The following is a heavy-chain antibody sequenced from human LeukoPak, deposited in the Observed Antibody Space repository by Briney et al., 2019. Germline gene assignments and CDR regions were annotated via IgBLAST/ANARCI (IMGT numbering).Heavy chain of an antibody. Sequence: SQTLSLTWTVSGGSISSGDYYWSWIRQPPGKGLEWIGYIYYSGSTYYNPSLNSRVTISVDTSKNQFSLKLSSVTAADTAVYYCAGEDYGVLFDYWGQGTLVTVSS. D-gene: IGHD4-17*01. CDR1: GGSISSGDYY. CDR2: IYYSGST. V-gene: IGHV4-30-4*01. J-gene: IGHJ4*02. CDR3: AGEDYGVLFDY.